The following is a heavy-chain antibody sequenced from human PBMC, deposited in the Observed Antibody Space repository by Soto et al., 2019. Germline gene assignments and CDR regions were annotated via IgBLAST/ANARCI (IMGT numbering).Heavy chain of an antibody. J-gene: IGHJ4*02. D-gene: IGHD5-12*01. CDR1: GGSISSGGYY. Sequence: QVQLQESGPGLVKPSQTLSLTCTVSGGSISSGGYYWSWIRQHPGKGLEWIGYIYYSVSTYYNPSLKSRVTISVDTSKNQFSLKLSSVTAADTAVYYCARGSGDGYPQEDWGQGTLVTVSS. CDR2: IYYSVST. CDR3: ARGSGDGYPQED. V-gene: IGHV4-31*03.